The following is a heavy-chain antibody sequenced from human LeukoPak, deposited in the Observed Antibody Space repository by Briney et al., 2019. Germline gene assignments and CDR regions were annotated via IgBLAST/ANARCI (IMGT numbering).Heavy chain of an antibody. CDR1: GYTFTSYG. Sequence: ASVKVSCKASGYTFTSYGITWVRQAPGQGLEWMGWISAYNGNTNYAQKLQGRATMTTDTSTRTAYMELRSLRSDDTAVYYCARESNTYYYDSSGYFGDYWGQGTLVTVSS. V-gene: IGHV1-18*01. CDR2: ISAYNGNT. J-gene: IGHJ4*02. CDR3: ARESNTYYYDSSGYFGDY. D-gene: IGHD3-22*01.